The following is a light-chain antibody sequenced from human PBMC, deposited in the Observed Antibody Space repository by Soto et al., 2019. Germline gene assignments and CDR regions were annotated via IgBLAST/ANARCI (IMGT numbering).Light chain of an antibody. CDR1: QSVLYSSNNKNY. Sequence: DIVMTQSPDSLAVSLGERATINCKSSQSVLYSSNNKNYLAWYQQKPGQPPKLLIYWASTRESGVPDRSSGSGSGTDFTLTISSLQAEDVAVYYCQQYYSTRNTFGQGTKLEIK. CDR2: WAS. CDR3: QQYYSTRNT. J-gene: IGKJ2*01. V-gene: IGKV4-1*01.